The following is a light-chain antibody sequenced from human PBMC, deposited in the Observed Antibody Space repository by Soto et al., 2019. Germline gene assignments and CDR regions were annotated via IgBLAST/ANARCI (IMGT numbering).Light chain of an antibody. CDR2: DVS. Sequence: QSALTQPRSVSGSPGQSVTISCTGTSSDVAGYNFVSWYQQHPGKAPKLMIYDVSKRPSGAPDRFSGSKSGYTASLTISGLQAEDEADYYCCSYAGSYNYVFGTGTKVTVL. CDR3: CSYAGSYNYV. J-gene: IGLJ1*01. CDR1: SSDVAGYNF. V-gene: IGLV2-11*01.